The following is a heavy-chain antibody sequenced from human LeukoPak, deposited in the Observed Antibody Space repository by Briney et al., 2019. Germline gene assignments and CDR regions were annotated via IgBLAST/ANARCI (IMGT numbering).Heavy chain of an antibody. V-gene: IGHV1-69*05. CDR2: IIPIFGTA. D-gene: IGHD5-18*01. J-gene: IGHJ4*02. CDR3: ARMMGGYSYGSPIG. Sequence: SVKVSRKASGGTFSSYAISWVRQAPGQGLEWMGRIIPIFGTANYAQKLQGRVTITTDESTSTAYMELSSLRSEDTAVYYCARMMGGYSYGSPIGWGQGTLVTVSS. CDR1: GGTFSSYA.